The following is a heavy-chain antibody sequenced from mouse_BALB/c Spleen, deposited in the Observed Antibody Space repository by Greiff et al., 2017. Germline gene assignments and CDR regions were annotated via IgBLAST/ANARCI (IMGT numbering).Heavy chain of an antibody. Sequence: EVMLVESGGGLVQPGGSRKLSCAASGFTFSDYGMAWVRQAPGKGPEWVAFISNLAYSIYYADTVTGRFTISRENAKNTLYLEMSSLRSEDTAMYYCARDGGWYFDYWGQGTTLTVSS. D-gene: IGHD1-1*02. CDR1: GFTFSDYG. CDR3: ARDGGWYFDY. V-gene: IGHV5-15*02. CDR2: ISNLAYSI. J-gene: IGHJ2*01.